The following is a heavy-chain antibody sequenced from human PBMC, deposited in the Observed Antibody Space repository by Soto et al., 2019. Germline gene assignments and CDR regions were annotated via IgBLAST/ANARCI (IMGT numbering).Heavy chain of an antibody. Sequence: PGGSLRLSCAASGFTFSSYAMHWVRQAPGKGLEWVAVISYDGSNKYYADSVKGRFTISRDNSKNTLCLQMNSLRAEDTAVYCCARGRTLLVPAAIGPTYFYYGMDVWGQGTTVTVSS. CDR1: GFTFSSYA. CDR2: ISYDGSNK. D-gene: IGHD2-2*01. CDR3: ARGRTLLVPAAIGPTYFYYGMDV. V-gene: IGHV3-30-3*01. J-gene: IGHJ6*02.